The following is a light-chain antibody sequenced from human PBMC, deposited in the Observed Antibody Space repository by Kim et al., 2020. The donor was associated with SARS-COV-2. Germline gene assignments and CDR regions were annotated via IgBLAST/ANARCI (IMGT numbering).Light chain of an antibody. J-gene: IGLJ1*01. Sequence: SYELTQPLSVSVALGQTARITCGGNNIGSKNVHWYQQKPGQAPVLVIYRDSNRPSGIPERFSGSNSGNTATLTISRAQAGDEADYYCQVWDSSTAVFGTGTNVTVL. V-gene: IGLV3-9*01. CDR1: NIGSKN. CDR3: QVWDSSTAV. CDR2: RDS.